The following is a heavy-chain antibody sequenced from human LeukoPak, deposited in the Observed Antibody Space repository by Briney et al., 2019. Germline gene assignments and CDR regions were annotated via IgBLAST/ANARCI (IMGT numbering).Heavy chain of an antibody. D-gene: IGHD6-6*01. CDR3: ARDPSSSSWEDYYYGMDV. CDR1: GFTFSSYT. V-gene: IGHV3-23*01. CDR2: ITTGDGNT. J-gene: IGHJ6*02. Sequence: GGSLRLSCTASGFTFSSYTMTWVRQAPGKGLKWVSTITTGDGNTYYADSVKGRFTISRDNSKNTLYLQMNSLRAEDTAVYYCARDPSSSSWEDYYYGMDVWGQGTTVTVSS.